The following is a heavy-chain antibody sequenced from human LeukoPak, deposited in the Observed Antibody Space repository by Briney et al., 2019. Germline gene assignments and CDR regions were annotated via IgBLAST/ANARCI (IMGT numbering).Heavy chain of an antibody. D-gene: IGHD3-22*01. Sequence: PGRSLRLSCAASGFTFSTYAMHWVRQAPGKGLEWVAVISYDGSNKYYADSVKGRFTISRDNSKNTLYLQMNSLRAEDTAVYYCAKDRPYYDSSGYTDPALDYWGQGTLVTASS. CDR3: AKDRPYYDSSGYTDPALDY. J-gene: IGHJ4*02. V-gene: IGHV3-30*04. CDR2: ISYDGSNK. CDR1: GFTFSTYA.